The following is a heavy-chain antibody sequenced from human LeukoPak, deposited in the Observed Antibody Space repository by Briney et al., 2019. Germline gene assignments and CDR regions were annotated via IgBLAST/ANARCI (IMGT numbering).Heavy chain of an antibody. CDR2: MNPNSGNT. CDR3: ARVGYSYGTFDY. CDR1: GYTFTSYD. V-gene: IGHV1-8*01. D-gene: IGHD5-18*01. Sequence: ASVKVSCKASGYTFTSYDINWVRQATGQGLEWMGWMNPNSGNTGYAQKFQGRVTMTRNTSISTAYMELSSLRSEDTAVYYCARVGYSYGTFDYWGQGTLVTVSS. J-gene: IGHJ4*02.